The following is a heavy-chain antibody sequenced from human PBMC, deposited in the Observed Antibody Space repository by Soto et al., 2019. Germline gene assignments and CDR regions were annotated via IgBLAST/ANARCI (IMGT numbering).Heavy chain of an antibody. Sequence: QVQLQQWGAGLLKPSETLSLTCAVYGGSFSGYYWSWIRQPPGKGLEWIGEINHSGSTNYNPSLKSRVTISVDTSKNQFSLKLSSVTAADTAVYYCARAATYYDFWSGYYRGPYYYYGMDVW. V-gene: IGHV4-34*01. CDR2: INHSGST. D-gene: IGHD3-3*01. J-gene: IGHJ6*01. CDR3: ARAATYYDFWSGYYRGPYYYYGMDV. CDR1: GGSFSGYY.